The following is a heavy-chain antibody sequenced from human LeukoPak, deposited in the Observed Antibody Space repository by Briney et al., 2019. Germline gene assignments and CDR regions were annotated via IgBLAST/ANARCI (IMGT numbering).Heavy chain of an antibody. V-gene: IGHV4-4*08. Sequence: SETLSLTCTVSGGSISSYYWSWIRQPPGKGLEWIGYIYSNEATQYKPSLKSRVTISADTSKNQFSLKLTSVSAADTAIYYCARRNDFDIWGQGTMVTVSS. J-gene: IGHJ3*02. CDR2: IYSNEAT. CDR1: GGSISSYY. CDR3: ARRNDFDI.